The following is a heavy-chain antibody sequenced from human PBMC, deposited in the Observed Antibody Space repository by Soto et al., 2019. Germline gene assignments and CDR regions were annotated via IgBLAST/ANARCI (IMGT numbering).Heavy chain of an antibody. J-gene: IGHJ6*02. CDR2: IYCSGST. Sequence: SETLSLTCTVSGGSISSYYWSWIRQPPGKGLEWIGYIYCSGSTNYNPSLKSRVTISVDTSKNQFSLKLSSVTAADTAVYYCARARGVTLPYYYYYGMDVWGQGTTVTVSS. CDR1: GGSISSYY. V-gene: IGHV4-59*01. D-gene: IGHD4-4*01. CDR3: ARARGVTLPYYYYYGMDV.